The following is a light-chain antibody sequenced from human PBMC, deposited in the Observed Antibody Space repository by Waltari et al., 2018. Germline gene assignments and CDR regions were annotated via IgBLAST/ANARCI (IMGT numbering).Light chain of an antibody. V-gene: IGLV3-21*03. CDR1: NIGSKS. J-gene: IGLJ1*01. CDR2: DDS. Sequence: YVLTQPPSLSVAPGNTARITCGGNNIGSKSVHWFQQNPGEAPVLVVYDDSDRPSGMPQRFSGSNSGNTATLTISRVEAGDEADYYCQVWDSSSDHPGVFGTGTKVTVL. CDR3: QVWDSSSDHPGV.